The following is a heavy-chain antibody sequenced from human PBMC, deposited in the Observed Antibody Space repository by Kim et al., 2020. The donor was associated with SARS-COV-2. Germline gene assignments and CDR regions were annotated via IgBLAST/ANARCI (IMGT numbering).Heavy chain of an antibody. CDR1: GGSFSGYY. V-gene: IGHV4-34*01. CDR2: INHSGST. J-gene: IGHJ6*02. Sequence: SETLSLTCAVYGGSFSGYYWSWIRQPPGKGLEWIGEINHSGSTNYNPSLKSRVTISVDTSKNQFSLKLSSVTAADTAVYYCATGRVWIAAAGMADYYYYYGMDVWGQGTTVTVSS. D-gene: IGHD6-13*01. CDR3: ATGRVWIAAAGMADYYYYYGMDV.